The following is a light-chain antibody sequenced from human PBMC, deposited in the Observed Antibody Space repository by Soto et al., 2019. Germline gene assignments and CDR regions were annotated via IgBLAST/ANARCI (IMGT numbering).Light chain of an antibody. J-gene: IGKJ5*01. CDR3: QQRHMWPIT. V-gene: IGKV3D-20*02. CDR1: QSVSNNY. CDR2: GAS. Sequence: EIVLTHSPCTLSLSPVGRATLSCSASQSVSNNYLAWYQQKPGQAPRLLIYGASSRATGIPDRFSGSGSGTDFTLTISSLEPEDSAVYYCQQRHMWPITFGQGTRLEIK.